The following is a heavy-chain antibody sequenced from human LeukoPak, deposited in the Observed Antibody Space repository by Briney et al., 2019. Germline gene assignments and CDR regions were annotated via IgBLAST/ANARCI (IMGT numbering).Heavy chain of an antibody. V-gene: IGHV3-11*04. CDR1: GFTFSDYY. Sequence: GGSLRLSCAASGFTFSDYYMSWIRQGPGKGLEWVSYISSSGYTIYYADSVKGRFTISRDNAKSSVYLQMNSLRAEDTAVYYCARAGYGDYALMYYFDYWGQGTLVTVSS. CDR2: ISSSGYTI. D-gene: IGHD4-17*01. CDR3: ARAGYGDYALMYYFDY. J-gene: IGHJ4*02.